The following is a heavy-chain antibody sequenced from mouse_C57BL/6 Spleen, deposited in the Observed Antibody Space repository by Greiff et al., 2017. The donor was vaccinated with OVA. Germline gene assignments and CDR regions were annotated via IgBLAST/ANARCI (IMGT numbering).Heavy chain of an antibody. CDR3: ARGGTGYYFDY. V-gene: IGHV1-59*01. Sequence: QVQLQQPGAELVRPGTSVKLSCKASGYTFTSYWMHWVKQRPGQGLEWIGVIDPSDSYTNYNQKFKGNATLTVDTSSSTAYMQLSSLTSEDSAVYYCARGGTGYYFDYWGQGTTLTVSS. CDR2: IDPSDSYT. CDR1: GYTFTSYW. D-gene: IGHD4-1*01. J-gene: IGHJ2*01.